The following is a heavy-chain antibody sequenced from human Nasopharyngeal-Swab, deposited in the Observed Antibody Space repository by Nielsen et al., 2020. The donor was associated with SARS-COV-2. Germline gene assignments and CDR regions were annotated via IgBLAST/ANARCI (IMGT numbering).Heavy chain of an antibody. V-gene: IGHV3-48*01. CDR2: ISSSSSTI. CDR3: ASRGAANDPSTRDLPYSRRTFDL. D-gene: IGHD4-11*01. CDR1: GFTFSSYS. Sequence: GESLKISCAASGFTFSSYSMNWVRQAPGKGLEWVSYISSSSSTIYYADSVKGRFTISRDNAKNSLYLQMNSLRAEDTAVYYCASRGAANDPSTRDLPYSRRTFDLWGRGTLVTVSS. J-gene: IGHJ2*01.